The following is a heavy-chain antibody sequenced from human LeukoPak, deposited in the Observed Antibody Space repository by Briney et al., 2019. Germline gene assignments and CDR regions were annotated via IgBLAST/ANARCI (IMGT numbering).Heavy chain of an antibody. CDR3: ARGQGASRGWFDP. D-gene: IGHD4/OR15-4a*01. V-gene: IGHV3-53*01. Sequence: PGGSLRLSXAASGFTVSSNYVSWARQAPGKGLEWVSVFYSGGSTYYADSVQGRFTLSRDNSKNTVYLQMNSLRAEDTAVYYCARGQGASRGWFDPWGQGTLVTVSS. CDR1: GFTVSSNY. CDR2: FYSGGST. J-gene: IGHJ5*02.